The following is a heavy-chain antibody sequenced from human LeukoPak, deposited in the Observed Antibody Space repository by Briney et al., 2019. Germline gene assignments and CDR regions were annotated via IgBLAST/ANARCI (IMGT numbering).Heavy chain of an antibody. D-gene: IGHD6-6*01. J-gene: IGHJ4*02. V-gene: IGHV3-23*01. CDR1: RFTFSNYA. CDR2: ISGSGGST. Sequence: GGSLRLSCAASRFTFSNYAMTWVRQAPGKGLEWVSAISGSGGSTYYADSVKGRFTISRDSSKNALYLQMNTLRAEDTAVYYCARDEYSSSLDYWGQGTLVTVSS. CDR3: ARDEYSSSLDY.